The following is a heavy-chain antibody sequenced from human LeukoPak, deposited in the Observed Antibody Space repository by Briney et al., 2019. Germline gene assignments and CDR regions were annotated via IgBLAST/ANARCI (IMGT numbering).Heavy chain of an antibody. Sequence: GGSLRLSCAASGFTFSSYAMSWVRQAPGKGLEWVSAISGSGGSTYYADSVKGRFTISRGNSKNTLYLQMNSLRAEDTAVYYCANSLQLPYYFDYWGQGTLVTVSS. D-gene: IGHD5-18*01. CDR3: ANSLQLPYYFDY. CDR1: GFTFSSYA. V-gene: IGHV3-23*01. CDR2: ISGSGGST. J-gene: IGHJ4*02.